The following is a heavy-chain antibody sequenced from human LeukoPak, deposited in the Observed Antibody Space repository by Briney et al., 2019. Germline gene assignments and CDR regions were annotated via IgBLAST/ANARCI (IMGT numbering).Heavy chain of an antibody. J-gene: IGHJ4*02. CDR3: ARGNYDILTGQIYFDY. CDR1: GYSFMNYD. D-gene: IGHD3-9*01. V-gene: IGHV1-8*03. Sequence: ASVKVSCKASGYSFMNYDINWVRQATGQGLEWMGWMNPNSGNTDYAQKFQGRVTITRDTSIITAYMELSGLRSDDTAVYYCARGNYDILTGQIYFDYWGQGTLVTVSS. CDR2: MNPNSGNT.